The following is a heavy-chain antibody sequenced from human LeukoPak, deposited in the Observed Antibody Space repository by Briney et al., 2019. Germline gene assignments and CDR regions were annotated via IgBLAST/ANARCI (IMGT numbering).Heavy chain of an antibody. CDR1: GFTFSSYG. J-gene: IGHJ4*02. D-gene: IGHD2-2*01. Sequence: PGGSLRLSCAASGFTFSSYGMSWVRQAPGKGLEWVSAISGSGGSTYYADSVKGRFTISRDNSKNTLYLQMNSLRAEDTAVYYCARESPEDCSSTSCYEDYWGQGTLVTVSS. CDR2: ISGSGGST. V-gene: IGHV3-23*01. CDR3: ARESPEDCSSTSCYEDY.